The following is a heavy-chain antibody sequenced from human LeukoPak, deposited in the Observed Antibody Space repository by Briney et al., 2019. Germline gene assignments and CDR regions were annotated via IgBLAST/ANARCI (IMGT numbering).Heavy chain of an antibody. Sequence: ASVKVSCKASGGTFSSYAISWVRQAPGQGLEWMGRISTKTGDSVYAQKLQGRVTMTTDTSTSTAYLELRSLSSDDTAVYYCARTMTTLPTHGELDLWGQGTQVTVSP. J-gene: IGHJ5*02. D-gene: IGHD4-17*01. CDR2: ISTKTGDS. V-gene: IGHV1-18*01. CDR1: GGTFSSYA. CDR3: ARTMTTLPTHGELDL.